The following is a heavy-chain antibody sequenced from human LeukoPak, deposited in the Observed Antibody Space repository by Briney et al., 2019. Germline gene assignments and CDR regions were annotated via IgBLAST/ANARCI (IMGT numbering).Heavy chain of an antibody. V-gene: IGHV3-30-3*01. CDR1: GFTFSSYA. Sequence: PGGSLRLSCAASGFTFSSYAMHWVRQPPGKGLEWVAVISYDGSNENHADSVKGRFTISRDNSKNTLSLQMNSLRAEDTAVYYCARDHGAGANASFDSWGQGTLVTVSS. CDR2: ISYDGSNE. D-gene: IGHD2-8*01. J-gene: IGHJ5*01. CDR3: ARDHGAGANASFDS.